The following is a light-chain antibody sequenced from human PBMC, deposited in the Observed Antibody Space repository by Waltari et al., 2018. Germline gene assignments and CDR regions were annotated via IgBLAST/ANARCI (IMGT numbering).Light chain of an antibody. CDR3: QNHERLPAV. CDR2: GAS. J-gene: IGKJ1*01. Sequence: EIVLTQSPGTLSLSPGERATLSCRASQSVGRYLVWYQQKPGQAPRLLIYGASRRAAGIXDRFSGSGSGTDXSLTIXRLEPEXXXVYYXQNHERLPAVFGQGTKVEIK. CDR1: QSVGRY. V-gene: IGKV3-20*01.